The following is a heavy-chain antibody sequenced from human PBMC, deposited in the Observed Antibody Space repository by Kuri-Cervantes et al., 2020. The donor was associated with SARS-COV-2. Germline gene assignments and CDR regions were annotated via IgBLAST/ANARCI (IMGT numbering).Heavy chain of an antibody. D-gene: IGHD3-16*01. J-gene: IGHJ4*02. CDR1: GGSMSSYY. CDR3: ASGSQFFRVWVY. V-gene: IGHV4-59*01. Sequence: GSLRLSFTVPGGSMSSYYWSWIRQLPGKGLEWIGYIDYSGSTNYNPSLKSRVTISVDTYKNQFSLELSSVTAADTAVYYFASGSQFFRVWVYWGQGTLVTVSS. CDR2: IDYSGST.